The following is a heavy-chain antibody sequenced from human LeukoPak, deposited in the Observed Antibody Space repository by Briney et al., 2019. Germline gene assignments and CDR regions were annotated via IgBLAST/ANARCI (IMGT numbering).Heavy chain of an antibody. V-gene: IGHV3-21*01. CDR1: GSTFSSYS. CDR3: ARLGISRSFDY. D-gene: IGHD2/OR15-2a*01. Sequence: GGSLRLSCAASGSTFSSYSMNWVRQAPGKGLEWVSSISSSSSYIYYADSVKGRFTISRDNAKNSLYLQMNSLRAEDTAVYYCARLGISRSFDYWGQGTLVTVSS. J-gene: IGHJ4*02. CDR2: ISSSSSYI.